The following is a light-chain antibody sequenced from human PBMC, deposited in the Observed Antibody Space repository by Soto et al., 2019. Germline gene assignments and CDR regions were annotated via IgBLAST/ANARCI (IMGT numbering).Light chain of an antibody. CDR2: GAS. V-gene: IGKV3-20*01. Sequence: EIVLTQSPGTLSSSPGEGVTLSCRASQSVNSNYVAWYQQKPGQAPRLLIYGASSRATGIPDRFSGSGSGTDFTLSISRLEPEDFAVFYCHQYASSPYTFGQGTKLEIK. CDR3: HQYASSPYT. CDR1: QSVNSNY. J-gene: IGKJ2*01.